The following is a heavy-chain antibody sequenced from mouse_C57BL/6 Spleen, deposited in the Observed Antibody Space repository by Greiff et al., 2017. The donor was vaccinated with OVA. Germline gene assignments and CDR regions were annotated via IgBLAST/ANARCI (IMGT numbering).Heavy chain of an antibody. CDR2: IDPEDGET. Sequence: EVKLQQSGAELVKPGASVKLSCTASGFNIKDYYMHWVKQRTEQGLEWIGRIDPEDGETKYATKFQGKTTITADTSSNTAYLQLSSLTSEDTAVYYCARVGVYYDYGDGFDYWGQGTTLTVSS. V-gene: IGHV14-2*01. CDR3: ARVGVYYDYGDGFDY. CDR1: GFNIKDYY. D-gene: IGHD2-4*01. J-gene: IGHJ2*01.